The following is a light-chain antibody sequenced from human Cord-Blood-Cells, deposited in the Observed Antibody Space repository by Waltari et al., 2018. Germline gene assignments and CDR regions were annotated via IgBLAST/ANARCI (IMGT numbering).Light chain of an antibody. CDR2: EGS. CDR1: TTDVGSSNL. CDR3: CSYAGSSTYV. V-gene: IGLV2-23*01. Sequence: QSALTQPASVSGSPGQPITISCTGTTTDVGSSNLVAWYQPHPGKAPNLKIYEGSKRPSGVTNRFSGSKSGNTASLTISGLQAEDEADYYCCSYAGSSTYVFGTGTKVTVL. J-gene: IGLJ1*01.